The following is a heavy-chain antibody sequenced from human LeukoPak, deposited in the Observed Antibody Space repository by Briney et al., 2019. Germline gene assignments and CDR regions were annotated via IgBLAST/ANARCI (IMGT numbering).Heavy chain of an antibody. V-gene: IGHV3-33*01. Sequence: PGRSLRLSCAGSGFPFSSYGMQWLRQAPGKGLEWVALIWYDGSNMYYADSAKGRFTISKDNSKNTLYLQMNSLRAEDTAVYYCTTIRGSGWFYWYFDFWGRGTLVTVSS. CDR1: GFPFSSYG. J-gene: IGHJ2*01. CDR2: IWYDGSNM. D-gene: IGHD6-19*01. CDR3: TTIRGSGWFYWYFDF.